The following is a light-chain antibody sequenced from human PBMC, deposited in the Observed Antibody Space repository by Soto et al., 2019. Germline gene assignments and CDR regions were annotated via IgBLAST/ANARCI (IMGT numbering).Light chain of an antibody. V-gene: IGKV1-5*03. J-gene: IGKJ1*01. CDR1: QSISSW. Sequence: DIQMTQSPSTLSASVGDRVTITGPASQSISSWWAGYQQKPGKAPKLLIYKATSLESGVSSRFSGSGSGTKFPLPISSLQPDYFATYHCQTYNSYWTFGQGNRVEIK. CDR3: QTYNSYWT. CDR2: KAT.